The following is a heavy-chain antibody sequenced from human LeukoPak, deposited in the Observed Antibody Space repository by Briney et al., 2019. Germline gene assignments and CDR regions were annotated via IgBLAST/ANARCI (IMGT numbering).Heavy chain of an antibody. D-gene: IGHD6-13*01. CDR2: IYYSGGT. CDR3: ARTPIAAAGYFDY. Sequence: SETLSLTCTVSGGSISSGGYYWSWIRQHPGKGLEWIGYIYYSGGTYYNPSLKSRVTISVDTSKNQFSLKLSSVTAADTAVYYCARTPIAAAGYFDYWGQGTLVTVSS. CDR1: GGSISSGGYY. V-gene: IGHV4-31*03. J-gene: IGHJ4*02.